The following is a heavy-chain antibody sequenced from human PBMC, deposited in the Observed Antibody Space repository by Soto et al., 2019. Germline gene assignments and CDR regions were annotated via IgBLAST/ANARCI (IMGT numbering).Heavy chain of an antibody. D-gene: IGHD6-19*01. J-gene: IGHJ4*02. CDR3: ARPTGIYSSGYYYFDY. CDR1: GGTFSTYA. V-gene: IGHV1-69*01. Sequence: QVQLVQSGAEVKQPGSSVKVSCKTSGGTFSTYAIYWVRQAPGQGLEWMGAIIPLFGTADYAQKFQGGVTITADESTSKAYIELSSLRSEGTAGYYCARPTGIYSSGYYYFDYWGQGTLVTVSS. CDR2: IIPLFGTA.